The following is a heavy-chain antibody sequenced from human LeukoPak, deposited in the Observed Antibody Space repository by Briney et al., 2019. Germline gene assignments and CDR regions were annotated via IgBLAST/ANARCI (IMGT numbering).Heavy chain of an antibody. D-gene: IGHD2-15*01. Sequence: KPSETLSLTCTVSGYSISSGFYWGWLRQPPGKGLEWIAIIYHSGSTYYNPSLESRVTISVDTSKNQFSLKVISVTAADTAVYYCARGVGYCSGGRCPFDYWGRGTQVTVSS. V-gene: IGHV4-38-2*02. CDR1: GYSISSGFY. J-gene: IGHJ4*01. CDR2: IYHSGST. CDR3: ARGVGYCSGGRCPFDY.